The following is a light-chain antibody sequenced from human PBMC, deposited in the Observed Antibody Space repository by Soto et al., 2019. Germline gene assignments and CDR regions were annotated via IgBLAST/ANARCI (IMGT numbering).Light chain of an antibody. J-gene: IGKJ4*01. Sequence: DIQLIQSPATLSASVGDRITITCRASENIFKFLAWYQQRSGSAPNLLIYAASDLESGGPSRFSGSGSGTEFTLTIDNLQPDDSSTYYCDHYNTQSVTFGGGTNVDVK. CDR1: ENIFKF. CDR3: DHYNTQSVT. CDR2: AAS. V-gene: IGKV1-5*01.